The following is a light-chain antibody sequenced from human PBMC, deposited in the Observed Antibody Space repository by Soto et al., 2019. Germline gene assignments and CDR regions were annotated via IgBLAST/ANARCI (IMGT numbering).Light chain of an antibody. J-gene: IGLJ1*01. CDR1: SSDVGSSNG. Sequence: QSALTQPPSVSGSPGQSVAISCTGTSSDVGSSNGVSWYQQPPGTAHKLMIYYVSNRPSGVPDRFSGSKSGNTASLTISGLQDEDEADYYCSSYTSSSTYVFGTGTKVTVL. CDR2: YVS. CDR3: SSYTSSSTYV. V-gene: IGLV2-18*02.